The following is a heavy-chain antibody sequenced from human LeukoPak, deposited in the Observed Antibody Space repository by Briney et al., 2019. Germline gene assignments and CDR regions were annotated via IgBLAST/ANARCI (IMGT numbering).Heavy chain of an antibody. V-gene: IGHV4-31*03. CDR2: IYYSGST. J-gene: IGHJ3*02. D-gene: IGHD3-22*01. CDR1: GGSISSGGYY. Sequence: SETLSLTCTVSGGSISSGGYYWSWIHQHPGKGLEWIGYIYYSGSTYYNPSLKSRVTISVDTSKNQFSLKLSSVTAADTAVYYCARATYYYDSSGHYNGAFDIWGQGTMVTVSS. CDR3: ARATYYYDSSGHYNGAFDI.